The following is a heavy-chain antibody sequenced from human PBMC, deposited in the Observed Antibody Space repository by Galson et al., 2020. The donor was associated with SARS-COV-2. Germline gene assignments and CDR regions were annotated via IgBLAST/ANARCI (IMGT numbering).Heavy chain of an antibody. CDR3: ARRGGTVTTEQFDL. D-gene: IGHD4-17*01. CDR2: IYYSGTT. J-gene: IGHJ2*01. CDR1: NTTSYF. V-gene: IGHV4-39*01. Sequence: NTTSYFCGWIRQPPGKHPDWIGTIYYSGTTYYNPPLRSRVTISVDTSRNQFSMKLNSVTDAETAVYYCARRGGTVTTEQFDLWGRGTLVTVSS.